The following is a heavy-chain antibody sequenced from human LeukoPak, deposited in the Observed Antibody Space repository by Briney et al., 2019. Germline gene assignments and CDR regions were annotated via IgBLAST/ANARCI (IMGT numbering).Heavy chain of an antibody. CDR3: ARDSGMGKNFDY. J-gene: IGHJ4*02. CDR1: GGSISSYY. D-gene: IGHD3-10*01. Sequence: SSETLSLTCTVSGGSISSYYWSWIRQPPGKGLEWIGYIYYSGSTNYNPSLKSRVTISVDTSKNQFSLKLSSVTAADTAVYYCARDSGMGKNFDYWGQGTLVTVSS. CDR2: IYYSGST. V-gene: IGHV4-59*01.